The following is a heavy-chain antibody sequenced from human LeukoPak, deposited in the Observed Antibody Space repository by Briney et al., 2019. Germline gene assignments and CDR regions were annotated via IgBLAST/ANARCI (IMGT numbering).Heavy chain of an antibody. V-gene: IGHV4-61*02. CDR2: IYTSGST. Sequence: PSQTLSLTCTVSGGSISSGSYYWSWIRQPAGKGLEWIGRIYTSGSTNYNPSLKSRVTISVDTSKNQFSLELSSVTAADTAVYYCARGYCSGGSCHPLDYWGQGTLVTVSS. J-gene: IGHJ4*02. CDR3: ARGYCSGGSCHPLDY. CDR1: GGSISSGSYY. D-gene: IGHD2-15*01.